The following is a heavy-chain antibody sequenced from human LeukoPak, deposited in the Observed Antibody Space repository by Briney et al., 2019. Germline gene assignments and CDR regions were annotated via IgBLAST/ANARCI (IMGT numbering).Heavy chain of an antibody. Sequence: SETLSLTCTVSGGSISSYYWSWIRQPPGKGLEWIGYIYYSGSTNYNPSLKSRVTISVDTSKNQFSLKLSSVTAADTAVYYCARAGEIFGVAGLDYWGQGTLVTVSS. CDR2: IYYSGST. J-gene: IGHJ4*02. CDR1: GGSISSYY. D-gene: IGHD3-3*01. V-gene: IGHV4-59*01. CDR3: ARAGEIFGVAGLDY.